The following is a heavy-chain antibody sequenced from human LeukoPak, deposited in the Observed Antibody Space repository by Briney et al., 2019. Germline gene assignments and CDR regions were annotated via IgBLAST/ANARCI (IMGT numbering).Heavy chain of an antibody. CDR2: MNPNSGNP. D-gene: IGHD6-13*01. V-gene: IGHV1-8*03. Sequence: ASVKVSCKASGYIFSDFDINWVRQASGQGLDWVAWMNPNSGNPAYAQEFQGRATVSGNISISTAYLELGSLKSEDTAVYYCASGARIAAADYWGQGTLVTVSS. CDR3: ASGARIAAADY. J-gene: IGHJ4*02. CDR1: GYIFSDFD.